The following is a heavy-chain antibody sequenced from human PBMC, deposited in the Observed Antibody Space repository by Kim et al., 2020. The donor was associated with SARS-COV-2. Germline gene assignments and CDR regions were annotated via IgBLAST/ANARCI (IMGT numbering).Heavy chain of an antibody. CDR2: IKQDGSEK. Sequence: GGSLRLSCAASGFTFSSYWMSWVRQAPGKGLEWVANIKQDGSEKYYVDSVKGRFTIPRDNAKNSLYLQMNSLRAEDTAVYYCARDGQLLWFGGHYDYWGQETLVTVSS. CDR1: GFTFSSYW. CDR3: ARDGQLLWFGGHYDY. D-gene: IGHD3-10*01. V-gene: IGHV3-7*01. J-gene: IGHJ4*02.